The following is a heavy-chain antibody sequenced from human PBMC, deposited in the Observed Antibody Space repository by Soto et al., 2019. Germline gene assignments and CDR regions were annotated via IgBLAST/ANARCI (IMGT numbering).Heavy chain of an antibody. CDR2: INSDGSSG. CDR3: ARDSGSYFSLDL. J-gene: IGHJ5*02. CDR1: GFTFSYFW. V-gene: IGHV3-74*03. D-gene: IGHD1-26*01. Sequence: EEQLVESGGALVQPGGSLRLSCAASGFTFSYFWIYWVRQAPGKGLAWVSHINSDGSSGTYADSVKGRFTISRDNAKNTLYLQTNNLRAGDTAVYFCARDSGSYFSLDLWCQGTLVTVSS.